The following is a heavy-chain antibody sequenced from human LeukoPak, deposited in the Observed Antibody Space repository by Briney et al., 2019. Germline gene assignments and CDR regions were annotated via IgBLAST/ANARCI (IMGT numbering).Heavy chain of an antibody. CDR2: ISWNSGII. CDR1: GFTFYDYA. D-gene: IGHD3-22*01. J-gene: IGHJ4*02. CDR3: AKVKDYYDSSGYYFDY. Sequence: GGSLRLSCAASGFTFYDYAMHWVRQAPGKGLEWVSGISWNSGIIGYADSVKGRFTISRDNAKNSLYLQMNSLRAEDTALYYCAKVKDYYDSSGYYFDYWGQGTLVTVSS. V-gene: IGHV3-9*01.